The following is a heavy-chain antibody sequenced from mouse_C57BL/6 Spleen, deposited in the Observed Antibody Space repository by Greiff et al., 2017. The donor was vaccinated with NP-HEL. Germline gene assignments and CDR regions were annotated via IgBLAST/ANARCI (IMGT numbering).Heavy chain of an antibody. D-gene: IGHD1-1*01. V-gene: IGHV2-5*01. CDR1: GFSLTSYG. Sequence: VQLVESGPGLVQPSQSLSITCTVSGFSLTSYGVHWVRQSPGKGLEWLGVIWRGGSTDYNAAFMSRLSITKDNSKSQVFFKMNSLQADDTAIYYCAKNTHYYGSSPYAMDYWGQGTSVTVSS. CDR2: IWRGGST. J-gene: IGHJ4*01. CDR3: AKNTHYYGSSPYAMDY.